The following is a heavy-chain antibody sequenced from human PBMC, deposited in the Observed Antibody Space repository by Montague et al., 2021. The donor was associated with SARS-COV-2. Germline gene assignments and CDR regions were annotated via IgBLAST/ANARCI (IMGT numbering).Heavy chain of an antibody. CDR3: ARGAEYDFWSGFLRSKWFGP. CDR2: INHSGST. Sequence: SETLSLTCAVYGGSFSGYYWSWIRQSPGKGLEWIGEINHSGSTNHNPFLQSRVTISVDKSKNQFSLTLRFLTAADTAVYYCARGAEYDFWSGFLRSKWFGPWGQGTPVVVSS. V-gene: IGHV4-34*01. CDR1: GGSFSGYY. D-gene: IGHD3-3*01. J-gene: IGHJ5*02.